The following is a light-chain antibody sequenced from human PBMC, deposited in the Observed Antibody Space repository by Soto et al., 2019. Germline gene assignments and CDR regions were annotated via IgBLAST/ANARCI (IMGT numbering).Light chain of an antibody. CDR2: TAS. V-gene: IGKV1-5*01. J-gene: IGKJ4*01. CDR1: QTISRW. CDR3: QQIYSYPLT. Sequence: DLQITQPRSTLSASVIHIATITSRASQTISRWLAWYQQKPGKAPRLLIYTASSLQSGVPSRFGGSGSETDFSLTIRALQPEDFATYYCQQIYSYPLTFGGGTKVDIK.